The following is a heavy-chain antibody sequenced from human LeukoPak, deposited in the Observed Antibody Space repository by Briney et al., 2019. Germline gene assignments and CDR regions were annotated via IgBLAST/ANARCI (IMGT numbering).Heavy chain of an antibody. CDR3: APTRENGGYGSGWYYFDY. J-gene: IGHJ4*02. CDR1: GGSIRSSYYY. Sequence: SETLSLTCTVSGGSIRSSYYYWGWIRQPPGKGLEWIGSIYYSGSTYYNPSLKSRVTISVDTSKNQFSLKLSSVTAADTAVYYCAPTRENGGYGSGWYYFDYWGQGTLVTVSS. CDR2: IYYSGST. V-gene: IGHV4-39*01. D-gene: IGHD6-19*01.